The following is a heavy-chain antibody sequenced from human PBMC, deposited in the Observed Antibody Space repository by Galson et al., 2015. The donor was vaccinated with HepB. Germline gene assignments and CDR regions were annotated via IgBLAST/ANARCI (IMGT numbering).Heavy chain of an antibody. CDR3: AVRSGTWPYYFDY. V-gene: IGHV1-18*01. CDR1: GYPFTSYG. Sequence: QSGAEVKKPGASVKVSCKASGYPFTSYGLSWLRQAPGQGLEYMGWISTNNGKTHYAQKLQGRVTMTTDTSSTTAYMELKSLRSDDTAVYYCAVRSGTWPYYFDYWGQGTLVAVSS. CDR2: ISTNNGKT. J-gene: IGHJ4*02. D-gene: IGHD3-10*01.